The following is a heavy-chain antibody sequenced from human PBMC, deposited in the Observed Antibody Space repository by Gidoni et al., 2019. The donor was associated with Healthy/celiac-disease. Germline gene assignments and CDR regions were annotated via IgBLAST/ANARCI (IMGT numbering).Heavy chain of an antibody. CDR3: AKAGFFDGDSWGAFDI. D-gene: IGHD4-17*01. CDR2: ISYDGSNK. CDR1: GFTSRSHG. Sequence: QVQLVESAAGVVQPGRSRSLPFSASGFTSRSHGMHWVRQAPGKGLEWVAVISYDGSNKYYADSVKGRLTISRDNSKNTLYLQMNSLRAEDTAVYYCAKAGFFDGDSWGAFDIWGQGTMVTVSS. V-gene: IGHV3-30*18. J-gene: IGHJ3*02.